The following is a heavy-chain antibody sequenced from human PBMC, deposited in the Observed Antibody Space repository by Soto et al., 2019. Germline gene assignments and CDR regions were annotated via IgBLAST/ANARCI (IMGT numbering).Heavy chain of an antibody. Sequence: QLQLQASGPGLVKPAETLSLSCTVSGGSISTSSYSWGWIRRPPGKGLEWIGSIYYSGNTYYNPSLKSRVTMSVDTSESRFSLNLSTVTAADTAVYYCARHQHLVAADTNRWFDAWGPGTLVTVSS. V-gene: IGHV4-39*01. CDR3: ARHQHLVAADTNRWFDA. J-gene: IGHJ5*01. CDR1: GGSISTSSYS. CDR2: IYYSGNT. D-gene: IGHD6-25*01.